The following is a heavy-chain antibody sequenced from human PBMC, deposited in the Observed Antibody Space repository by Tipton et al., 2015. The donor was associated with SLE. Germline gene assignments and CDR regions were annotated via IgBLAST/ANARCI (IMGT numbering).Heavy chain of an antibody. CDR3: ATSPLTL. Sequence: GSLRLSCAASGFTFSSYWMSWVRQAPGKGLEWVANIKQGGSEKHVVDSVKGRFTISRDDAKNSLYLQMNSLRAEDTAVYYCATSPLTLWGQGTLVTVSS. V-gene: IGHV3-7*01. CDR2: IKQGGSEK. CDR1: GFTFSSYW. J-gene: IGHJ4*02. D-gene: IGHD2-2*01.